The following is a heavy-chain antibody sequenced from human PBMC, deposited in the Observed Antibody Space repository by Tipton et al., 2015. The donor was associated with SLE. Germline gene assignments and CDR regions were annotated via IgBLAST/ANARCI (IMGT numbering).Heavy chain of an antibody. J-gene: IGHJ4*02. CDR2: VFYSGST. CDR1: GGSIGYYY. V-gene: IGHV4-59*01. Sequence: TLSLTCSVSGGSIGYYYWNWIRQPPGKGLEWIGYVFYSGSTTYNPSFRGRVTMSVDTSKIQFSLRLNSVTAADTAICYCARAEYSAYDVPQFDLWGQGALVTVSS. CDR3: ARAEYSAYDVPQFDL. D-gene: IGHD5-12*01.